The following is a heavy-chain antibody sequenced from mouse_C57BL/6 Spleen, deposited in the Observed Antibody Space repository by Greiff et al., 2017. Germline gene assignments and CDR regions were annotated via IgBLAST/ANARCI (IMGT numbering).Heavy chain of an antibody. J-gene: IGHJ3*01. V-gene: IGHV5-6*02. Sequence: EVKLVESGGDLVKPGGSLKLSCAASGFTFSSYGMSWVRQTPDKRLEWVATISSGGSYTYYPDSVKGRFTISRDNAKNTLYLQMSSLKSEDTAMYYCARLGTRAWFAYWGQGTLVTVSA. CDR1: GFTFSSYG. CDR2: ISSGGSYT. D-gene: IGHD3-3*01. CDR3: ARLGTRAWFAY.